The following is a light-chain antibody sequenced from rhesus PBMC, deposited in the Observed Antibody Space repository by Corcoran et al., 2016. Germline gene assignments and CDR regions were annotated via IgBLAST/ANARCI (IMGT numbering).Light chain of an antibody. CDR2: GAS. Sequence: EIVMTQSPATLALSPGERATLSCRASQSVSSYLAWYQQKPGQAPRSLLYGASSRATGIPDRFSGIGSGTEVTLTISSLEPEDVGVYFCLQSSNWPYSFGQGTKVEIK. V-gene: IGKV3-24*04. CDR1: QSVSSY. CDR3: LQSSNWPYS. J-gene: IGKJ2*01.